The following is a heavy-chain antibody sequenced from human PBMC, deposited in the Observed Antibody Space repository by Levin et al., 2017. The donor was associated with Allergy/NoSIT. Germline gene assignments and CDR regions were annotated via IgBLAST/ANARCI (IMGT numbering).Heavy chain of an antibody. Sequence: SETLSLTCTVSGGSISSDNWSWIRQPPGKGLEWIGYIYDTGNTNYNPSPKSRVTLSVDTSKNQFSLKLSAVTPADTAVYYCAGFVWGSYRGFDYWGQGTLVTVSS. CDR1: GGSISSDN. V-gene: IGHV4-59*01. CDR2: IYDTGNT. D-gene: IGHD3-16*02. J-gene: IGHJ4*02. CDR3: AGFVWGSYRGFDY.